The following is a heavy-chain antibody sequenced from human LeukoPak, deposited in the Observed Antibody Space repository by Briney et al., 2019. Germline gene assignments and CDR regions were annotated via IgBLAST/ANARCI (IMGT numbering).Heavy chain of an antibody. CDR1: GFTFDDYA. CDR2: ISWNSGSI. V-gene: IGHV3-9*01. CDR3: ARENYYDTSGYYSY. D-gene: IGHD3-22*01. Sequence: GRSLRLSCAASGFTFDDYAMHWVRQAPGKGLEWVSGISWNSGSIGYADSVKGRFTISRDNAKNSLYLQMNSLRAEDTAVYYCARENYYDTSGYYSYWGQGTLVTVSS. J-gene: IGHJ4*02.